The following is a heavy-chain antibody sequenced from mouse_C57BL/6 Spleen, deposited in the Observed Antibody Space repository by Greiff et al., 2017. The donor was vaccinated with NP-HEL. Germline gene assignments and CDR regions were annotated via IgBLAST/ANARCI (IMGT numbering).Heavy chain of an antibody. V-gene: IGHV7-3*01. J-gene: IGHJ2*01. CDR2: IRNKANGYTT. CDR1: GFTFTDYY. CDR3: ARVLGTLDY. Sequence: EVMLVESGGGLVQPGGSLSLSCAASGFTFTDYYMSWVRQPPGKALEWLGFIRNKANGYTTEYSASVKGRFTISRDNSQSILYLQMNALRAEDSATYYCARVLGTLDYWGQGTTLTVSS. D-gene: IGHD4-1*01.